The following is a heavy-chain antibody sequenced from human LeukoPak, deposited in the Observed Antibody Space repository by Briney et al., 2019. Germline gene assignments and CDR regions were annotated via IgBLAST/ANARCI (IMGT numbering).Heavy chain of an antibody. V-gene: IGHV1-69*04. Sequence: ASVKVSCKASGGTFSSNALSWVRQAPGQGLEWMGKMIPVMGVTDYAQNFQGRVTFTADKSTKTGYMELKSLTSEDTAVYYCARAVRKGGYSYGGDAFDIWGQGTMVTVSS. CDR2: MIPVMGVT. CDR1: GGTFSSNA. D-gene: IGHD5-18*01. J-gene: IGHJ3*02. CDR3: ARAVRKGGYSYGGDAFDI.